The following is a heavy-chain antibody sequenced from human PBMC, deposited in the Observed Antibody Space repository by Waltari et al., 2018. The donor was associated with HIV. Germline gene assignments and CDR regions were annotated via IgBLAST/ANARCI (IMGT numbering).Heavy chain of an antibody. V-gene: IGHV3-21*01. Sequence: EVQLVESGGGLVKPGGSLRLSCAASGFVFSTYSMNWVRQAPGKGLEWVASISRSSTNIYYADSVKGRFTISRDNGKDSLHLQMDSLRAEDTAVYYCGRDRDGDKPPFDYWGQGIMVTVSS. J-gene: IGHJ4*02. CDR2: ISRSSTNI. CDR3: GRDRDGDKPPFDY. CDR1: GFVFSTYS.